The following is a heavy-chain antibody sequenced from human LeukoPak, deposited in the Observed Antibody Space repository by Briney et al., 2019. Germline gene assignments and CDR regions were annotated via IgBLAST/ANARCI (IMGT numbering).Heavy chain of an antibody. CDR2: IHYSGST. V-gene: IGHV4-39*01. CDR1: GGSISNTNYY. Sequence: SETLSLTCTVSGGSISNTNYYWGWIRQPPGKGLEWMGSIHYSGSTYNNPSLKSRVTISVDTSKSQFSLKVSSVTAADTAIYYCARLLHDSRGYYYFDYWGQGTLVIVSS. D-gene: IGHD3-22*01. CDR3: ARLLHDSRGYYYFDY. J-gene: IGHJ4*02.